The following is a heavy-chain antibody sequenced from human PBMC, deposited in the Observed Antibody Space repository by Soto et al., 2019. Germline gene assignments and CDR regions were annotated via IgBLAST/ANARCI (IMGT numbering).Heavy chain of an antibody. Sequence: ASVKVSCKASGYTFTSYYMHWVRQAPGQGFEWMGIINPSGGSTSYAQKFQGRVTMTRETSTSTVYMELSSLRSEDTAVYYCARDLEDIVVVPAASGSGRYYYYGMDVWGQGTTVTVSS. D-gene: IGHD2-2*01. V-gene: IGHV1-46*01. J-gene: IGHJ6*02. CDR1: GYTFTSYY. CDR2: INPSGGST. CDR3: ARDLEDIVVVPAASGSGRYYYYGMDV.